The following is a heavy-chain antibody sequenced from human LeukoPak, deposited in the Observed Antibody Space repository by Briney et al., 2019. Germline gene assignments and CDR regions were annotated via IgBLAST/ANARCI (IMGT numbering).Heavy chain of an antibody. CDR2: MNPNSGNT. Sequence: ASVKVSCKASGYTFTSYDINWVRQAAGQGLEWMGWMNPNSGNTGYAQKFQGRVTITRNTSISTAYMELSSLRSEDTAVYYCAVVGEYCSSTSCYNRFDYWGQGTLDTVSS. CDR1: GYTFTSYD. V-gene: IGHV1-8*03. D-gene: IGHD2-2*02. J-gene: IGHJ4*02. CDR3: AVVGEYCSSTSCYNRFDY.